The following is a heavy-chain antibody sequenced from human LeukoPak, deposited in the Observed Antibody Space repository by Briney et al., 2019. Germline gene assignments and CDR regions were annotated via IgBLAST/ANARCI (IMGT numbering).Heavy chain of an antibody. D-gene: IGHD6-19*01. J-gene: IGHJ4*02. Sequence: GGSLRLSCAASGFTFSSYWMSWVRQAPGKGLEWVSGINWNGGSTGYADSVKGRFTISRDNAKNSLYLQMNSLRAEDTALYHCAREKGGSGWYRFDYWGQGTLVTVSS. CDR1: GFTFSSYW. CDR3: AREKGGSGWYRFDY. CDR2: INWNGGST. V-gene: IGHV3-20*01.